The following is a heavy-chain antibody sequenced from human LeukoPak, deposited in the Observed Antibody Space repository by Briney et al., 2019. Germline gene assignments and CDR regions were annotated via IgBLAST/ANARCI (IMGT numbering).Heavy chain of an antibody. J-gene: IGHJ5*02. D-gene: IGHD5-18*01. V-gene: IGHV4-59*01. CDR1: GGSMSNYY. CDR2: MSYTVSG. CDR3: ATNLPGYSYGYWVA. Sequence: SETLSLTCTVSGGSMSNYYWNWIRQPPGKGLEWIGYMSYTVSGKYNPSLKSRVTISVDTSKRQISLKLTSVTTADTAVYYCATNLPGYSYGYWVAWGQGTLVTVSS.